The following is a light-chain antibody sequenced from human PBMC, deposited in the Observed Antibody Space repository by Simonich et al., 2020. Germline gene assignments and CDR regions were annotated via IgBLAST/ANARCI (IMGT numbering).Light chain of an antibody. Sequence: EIVMTQSPATLSVSPGERATPSCRASQSVSSNLAWYQQKPGQAPMLLIYGASTRATGIPARFSGSGSGTEFTLTISSLQSEDFAVYDCQQRSNWPRTFGQGTKVEIK. CDR3: QQRSNWPRT. V-gene: IGKV3-15*01. CDR1: QSVSSN. J-gene: IGKJ1*01. CDR2: GAS.